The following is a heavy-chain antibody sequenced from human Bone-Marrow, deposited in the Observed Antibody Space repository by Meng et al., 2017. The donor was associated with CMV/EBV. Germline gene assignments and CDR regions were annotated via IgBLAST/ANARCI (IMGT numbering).Heavy chain of an antibody. CDR2: IKSKTDGGTT. J-gene: IGHJ4*02. Sequence: GGSLRLSCAASGFTFSNAWMSWVRQAPGKGLEWVGRIKSKTDGGTTDYAAPVKGRFTISRDDSKNTLYLQMNSLKTEDTAVYYCTTEATPHEYHYDSSGYYEYYFDYWGQGTLVTVSS. V-gene: IGHV3-15*01. CDR1: GFTFSNAW. CDR3: TTEATPHEYHYDSSGYYEYYFDY. D-gene: IGHD3-22*01.